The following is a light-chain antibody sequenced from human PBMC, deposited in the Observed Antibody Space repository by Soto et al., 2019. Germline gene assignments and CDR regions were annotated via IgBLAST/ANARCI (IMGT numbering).Light chain of an antibody. CDR2: DVS. CDR1: SSDVGRYNY. CDR3: SSFTRSSTYV. J-gene: IGLJ1*01. V-gene: IGLV2-14*01. Sequence: QSVLTQPASVSVSPGQSITISCTGTSSDVGRYNYVSWYQQHPGKAPKLTIYDVSNRPSGVSSRFSGSKSGNTASLTISGLQAEDEADYYCSSFTRSSTYVFGTGTKVTVL.